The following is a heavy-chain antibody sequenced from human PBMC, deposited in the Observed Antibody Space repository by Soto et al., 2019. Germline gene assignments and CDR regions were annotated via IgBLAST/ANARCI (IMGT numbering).Heavy chain of an antibody. D-gene: IGHD2-2*02. J-gene: IGHJ6*02. CDR1: GGTFSSYA. V-gene: IGHV1-69*01. Sequence: QVQLVRSGAEVKKPGSSVKVSCKASGGTFSSYAISWVRQAPGQGLEWMGGIIPIFGTANYAQKFQGRVTITADESTSTAYMELSSLRSEDTAVYYCARSMGDCSSTSCYTAYYYGMDVWGQGTTVTVSS. CDR3: ARSMGDCSSTSCYTAYYYGMDV. CDR2: IIPIFGTA.